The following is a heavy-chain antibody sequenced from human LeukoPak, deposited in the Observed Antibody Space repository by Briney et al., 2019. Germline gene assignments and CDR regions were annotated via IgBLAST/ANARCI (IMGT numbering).Heavy chain of an antibody. J-gene: IGHJ4*02. CDR2: INSGGTTT. CDR3: AREWFGEFHPDY. CDR1: GFTFNSYW. V-gene: IGHV3-74*01. D-gene: IGHD3-10*01. Sequence: TGGSLRLSCAASGFTFNSYWMHWVRQVPGKGLVWVSRINSGGTTTNYADSVKGRFTISRDNAKNTLYLQMNSLRAEDTAVYYCAREWFGEFHPDYWGQGTLVTVSS.